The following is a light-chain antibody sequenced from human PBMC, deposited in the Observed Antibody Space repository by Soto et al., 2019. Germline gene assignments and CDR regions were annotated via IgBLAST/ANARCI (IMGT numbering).Light chain of an antibody. CDR1: QSVSTF. J-gene: IGKJ5*01. V-gene: IGKV3-11*01. CDR2: DAS. CDR3: QQRGDWPPIT. Sequence: IVMTQSPATLSVSPGERATLSCRASQSVSTFLAWYQQKPGQPPRLLIYDASNRTTGIPARFSGSGSGTDFTLTISSLEPEDFAVYYCQQRGDWPPITFGQGTRLEIK.